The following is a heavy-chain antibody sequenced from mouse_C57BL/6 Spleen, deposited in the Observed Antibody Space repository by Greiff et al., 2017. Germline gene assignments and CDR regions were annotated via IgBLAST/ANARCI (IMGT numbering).Heavy chain of an antibody. J-gene: IGHJ1*03. CDR2: IDPSDSYT. CDR1: GYTFTSYW. D-gene: IGHD1-1*01. Sequence: VQLQQPGAELVRPGTSVKLSCKASGYTFTSYWMHWVKQRPGQGLEWIGVIDPSDSYTNYNQKFKGKATLTVDTSSSPAYMQLSSLTSEDSAVYYCARWVLRSWYFDVWGTGTTVTVSS. CDR3: ARWVLRSWYFDV. V-gene: IGHV1-59*01.